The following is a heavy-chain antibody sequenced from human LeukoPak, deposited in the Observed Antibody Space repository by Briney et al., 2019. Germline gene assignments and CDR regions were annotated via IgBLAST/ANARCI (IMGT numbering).Heavy chain of an antibody. V-gene: IGHV5-51*01. Sequence: GESLKISCKGSGYSFTTHWIGWVRQMPGKGLEWMAIIYPGDPKTEYSPSFQGQVTISADKSITTAYLQWSSLKASDTAMYYCTTYYDTKGYYAFDIWGQGTMVTVSS. CDR1: GYSFTTHW. CDR2: IYPGDPKT. CDR3: TTYYDTKGYYAFDI. D-gene: IGHD3-22*01. J-gene: IGHJ3*02.